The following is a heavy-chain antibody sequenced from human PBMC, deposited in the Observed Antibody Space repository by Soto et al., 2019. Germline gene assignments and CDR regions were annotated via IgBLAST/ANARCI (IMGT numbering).Heavy chain of an antibody. CDR2: IANDGGNK. CDR3: ARFTVMTDWGYFKY. CDR1: GFTFSRSA. V-gene: IGHV3-30-3*01. J-gene: IGHJ1*01. D-gene: IGHD4-17*01. Sequence: QVQLVESGGDVVQPGRSLRVSCAASGFTFSRSAMHWVRQAPGRGLEWVAVIANDGGNKYYADSVKGRFTISRDNSKNTVYLHMNSLRVEDTAVYYCARFTVMTDWGYFKYWGQGTLVTVSS.